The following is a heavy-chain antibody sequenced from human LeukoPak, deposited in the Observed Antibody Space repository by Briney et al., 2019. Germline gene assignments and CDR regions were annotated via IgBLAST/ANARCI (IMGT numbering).Heavy chain of an antibody. V-gene: IGHV4-59*08. D-gene: IGHD6-19*01. J-gene: IGHJ1*01. CDR3: ARHVGSGWEYFQH. Sequence: PSETLSLTCTVSGGSISSYYWSWIRQPPGKGLEWIGYIYYSGSTNYNPSLKSRVTISVDTSKNQFSLKLSSVTAAGTAVCYCARHVGSGWEYFQHWGQGTLVTVSS. CDR2: IYYSGST. CDR1: GGSISSYY.